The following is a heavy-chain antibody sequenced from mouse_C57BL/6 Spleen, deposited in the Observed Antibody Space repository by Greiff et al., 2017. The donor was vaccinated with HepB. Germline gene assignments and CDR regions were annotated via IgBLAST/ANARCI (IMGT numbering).Heavy chain of an antibody. Sequence: QVQLKQPGAELVMPGASVKLSCKASGYTFTSYWMHWVKQRPGQGLEWIGEIDPSDSYTNYNQKFKGKSTLTVDKSSSTAYMQLSSLTSEDSAVYYCARGSNYVGYAMDDWGQGTSVTVSS. D-gene: IGHD2-5*01. CDR2: IDPSDSYT. V-gene: IGHV1-69*01. CDR1: GYTFTSYW. CDR3: ARGSNYVGYAMDD. J-gene: IGHJ4*01.